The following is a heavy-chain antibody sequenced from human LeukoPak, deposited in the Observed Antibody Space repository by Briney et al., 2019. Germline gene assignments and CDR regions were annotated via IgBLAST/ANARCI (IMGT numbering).Heavy chain of an antibody. J-gene: IGHJ4*02. Sequence: SETLSLTCAVYGGSFSGYYWSRIRQPPGKGLEWIGEINHSGSTNYNPSLKSRVTISVDTSKNQFSLKLSSVTAADTAVYYCARGVSNYEGNATYFDYWGQGTLVTVSS. CDR1: GGSFSGYY. D-gene: IGHD4-11*01. V-gene: IGHV4-34*01. CDR2: INHSGST. CDR3: ARGVSNYEGNATYFDY.